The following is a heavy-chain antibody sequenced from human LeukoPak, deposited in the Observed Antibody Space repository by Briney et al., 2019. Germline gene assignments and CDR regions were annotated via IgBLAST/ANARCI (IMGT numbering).Heavy chain of an antibody. CDR3: ARHSSGYSTFDY. CDR2: IYYSGST. V-gene: IGHV4-59*08. CDR1: RGSISDYY. D-gene: IGHD3-22*01. Sequence: SETLSLTCTVSRGSISDYYWSWLRQPPGKGLEWIGYIYYSGSTNYNPSLKSRVTISVDTSKNQFSLNLSSVTAADTAIYYCARHSSGYSTFDYWGQGTLVTVSS. J-gene: IGHJ4*02.